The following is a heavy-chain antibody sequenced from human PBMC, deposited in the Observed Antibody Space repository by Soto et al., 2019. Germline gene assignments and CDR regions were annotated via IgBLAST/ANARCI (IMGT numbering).Heavy chain of an antibody. CDR2: IYHSGST. D-gene: IGHD4-17*01. CDR3: ARPRGGDSVFDY. CDR1: GGSISSSNW. V-gene: IGHV4-4*02. J-gene: IGHJ4*02. Sequence: PSETLSLTCAVSGGSISSSNWWRWVRQPPGKGLEWIGEIYHSGSTNYNPSLKSRVTISVAKSKNQFSLKLSSVTAADTAVYYGARPRGGDSVFDYWCQGTLVTVSS.